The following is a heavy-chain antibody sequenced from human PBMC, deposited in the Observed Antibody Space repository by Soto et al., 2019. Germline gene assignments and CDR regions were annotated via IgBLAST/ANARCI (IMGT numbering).Heavy chain of an antibody. V-gene: IGHV3-23*01. Sequence: PGGSLRLSCAASGLTFSSYAMSWVRQAPGKGLQWVSAISGSGSNTYYVDSVKGRFTISRDNSKNTLYLQMNSLRGEDTAVYYCERDLSVAGPDYWGQGTLVTVSS. CDR3: ERDLSVAGPDY. J-gene: IGHJ4*02. CDR2: ISGSGSNT. D-gene: IGHD6-19*01. CDR1: GLTFSSYA.